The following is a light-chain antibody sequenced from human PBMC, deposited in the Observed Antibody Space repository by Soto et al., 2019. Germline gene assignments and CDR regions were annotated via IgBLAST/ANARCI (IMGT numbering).Light chain of an antibody. Sequence: EIVMTKSQATLSVSPGERVPLSCRASQRVGSNLAWYQQKPGQAPRLLIYDASNRATGIPARFSGSGSGTDFTLTISRLEAEDFAVYYCQQRSNWPPITVGQGTQLEIK. CDR1: QRVGSN. CDR3: QQRSNWPPIT. J-gene: IGKJ5*01. CDR2: DAS. V-gene: IGKV3-11*01.